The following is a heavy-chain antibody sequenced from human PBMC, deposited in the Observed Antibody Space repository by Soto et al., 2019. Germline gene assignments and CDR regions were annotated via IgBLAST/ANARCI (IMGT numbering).Heavy chain of an antibody. J-gene: IGHJ5*02. V-gene: IGHV3-74*01. CDR3: ARVRFLEWVFMATGGFDP. CDR2: INSDGSST. CDR1: GFTFSSYW. Sequence: PGGSLRLSCAASGFTFSSYWMHWVRQAPGKGLVWVSRINSDGSSTSYADSVKGRFTISRDNAKNTLYLQMNSLRAEDTAVYYCARVRFLEWVFMATGGFDPWGQGTLVTVSS. D-gene: IGHD3-3*01.